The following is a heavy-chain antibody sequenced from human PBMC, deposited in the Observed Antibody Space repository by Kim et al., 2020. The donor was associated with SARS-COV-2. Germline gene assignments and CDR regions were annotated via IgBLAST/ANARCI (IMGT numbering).Heavy chain of an antibody. V-gene: IGHV5-10-1*01. D-gene: IGHD3-9*01. CDR3: ARQPQYYDILTGYYD. J-gene: IGHJ4*02. Sequence: GESLKISCKGSGYSFTSYWISWVRQMPGKGLEWMGRIDPSDSYTNYSPSFQGHVTISADKSISTAYLQWSSLKASDTAMYYCARQPQYYDILTGYYDWGQGTLVTVSS. CDR2: IDPSDSYT. CDR1: GYSFTSYW.